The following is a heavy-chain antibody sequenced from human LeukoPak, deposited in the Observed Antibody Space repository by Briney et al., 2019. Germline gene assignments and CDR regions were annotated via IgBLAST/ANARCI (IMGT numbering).Heavy chain of an antibody. CDR2: TYYRSQWYN. CDR3: ARERQDGFDI. Sequence: PSQTLSLTCAISGDSVSGNSAAGNWSRQSPSRGLGRLGRTYYRSQWYNDYAVSVKSPITINPDTSKNHFSLHLNSVTPEDTAVYYCARERQDGFDIWGQGTMVTVSA. V-gene: IGHV6-1*01. CDR1: GDSVSGNSAA. J-gene: IGHJ3*02.